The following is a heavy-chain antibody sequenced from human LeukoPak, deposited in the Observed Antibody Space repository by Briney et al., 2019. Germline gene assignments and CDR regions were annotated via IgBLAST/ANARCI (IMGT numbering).Heavy chain of an antibody. V-gene: IGHV1-2*04. CDR2: INPNSGGT. D-gene: IGHD3-10*01. CDR3: ARSGFGEDGAFDI. CDR1: GYTFTGYY. J-gene: IGHJ3*02. Sequence: ASVKVSCKASGYTFTGYYMRWVRQAPGQGLEWMGWINPNSGGTNYAQKFQGWVTITRDTSISTAYMELSRLRSDDTAVYCCARSGFGEDGAFDIWGQGTMVTVSS.